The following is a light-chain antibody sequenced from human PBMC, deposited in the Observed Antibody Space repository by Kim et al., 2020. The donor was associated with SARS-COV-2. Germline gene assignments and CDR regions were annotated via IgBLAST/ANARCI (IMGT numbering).Light chain of an antibody. CDR3: QQYNNWPYT. J-gene: IGKJ2*01. Sequence: EIVMTQSPVTLSVSPGERATLSCRASQSVSSNLAWYQQTPGQAPRPLIYGASTRATGIPARFSGTGSGTEFTLTISSLQSEDFAVYYCQQYNNWPYTFGQGTKLEI. CDR2: GAS. V-gene: IGKV3-15*01. CDR1: QSVSSN.